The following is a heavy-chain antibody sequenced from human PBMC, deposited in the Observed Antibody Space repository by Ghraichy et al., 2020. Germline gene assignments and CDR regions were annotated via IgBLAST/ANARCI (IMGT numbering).Heavy chain of an antibody. CDR2: IKQDGSEK. Sequence: GGSLRLSCAPSGFTFSSYWMSWVRQAPGKGLEWVANIKQDGSEKYYVDSVKGRFTISRDNAKNSLYLQMNSLRAEDTAVYYCATELGLITFGVLNDYWGQGTLVTVSS. J-gene: IGHJ4*02. D-gene: IGHD3-16*01. V-gene: IGHV3-7*04. CDR3: ATELGLITFGVLNDY. CDR1: GFTFSSYW.